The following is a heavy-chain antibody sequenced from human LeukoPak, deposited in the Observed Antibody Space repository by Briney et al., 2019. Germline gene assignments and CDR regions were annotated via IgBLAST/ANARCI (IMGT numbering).Heavy chain of an antibody. V-gene: IGHV4-34*01. J-gene: IGHJ4*02. Sequence: SETLSLACAVYGGSFSGYYWSWIRQPPGKGLEWIGEINHSGSTNYNPSLKSRVTISVDTSKNQFSLKLSSVTAADTAVYYCARSRGRPTDWGQGTLVTVSS. CDR1: GGSFSGYY. CDR2: INHSGST. D-gene: IGHD1-1*01. CDR3: ARSRGRPTD.